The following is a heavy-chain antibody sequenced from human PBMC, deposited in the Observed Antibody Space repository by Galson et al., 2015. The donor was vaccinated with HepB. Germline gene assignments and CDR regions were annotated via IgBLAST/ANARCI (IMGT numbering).Heavy chain of an antibody. D-gene: IGHD1-26*01. J-gene: IGHJ4*02. V-gene: IGHV4-59*01. CDR2: IYYSGST. CDR1: GGSISSYY. Sequence: ETLSLTCTVSGGSISSYYWSWIRQPPGKGLEWIGYIYYSGSTNYNPSLKSRVTISVDTSKNQFSLKPSSVTAADTAVYYCAAGLVGATPGFDYWGQGTLVTVSS. CDR3: AAGLVGATPGFDY.